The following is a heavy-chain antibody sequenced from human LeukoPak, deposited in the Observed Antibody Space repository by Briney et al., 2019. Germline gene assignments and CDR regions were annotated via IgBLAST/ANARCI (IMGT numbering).Heavy chain of an antibody. D-gene: IGHD4-23*01. CDR2: ITAGGGTT. V-gene: IGHV3-23*01. J-gene: IGHJ4*02. CDR3: AKGALRVVIDY. Sequence: GGSLRLSCAASGFTFNNYPMSWVRQAPGKGLELVSSITAGGGTTFYADSVKGRFTIFRDNSKSTLYLHMDSLTAEDTAVYYCAKGALRVVIDYWGQGTLVTVSS. CDR1: GFTFNNYP.